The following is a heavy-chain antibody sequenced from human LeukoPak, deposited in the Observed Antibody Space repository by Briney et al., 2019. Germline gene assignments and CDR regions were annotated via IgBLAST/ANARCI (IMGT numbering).Heavy chain of an antibody. CDR3: AKRRGYSGYVIDY. CDR1: GFSFSNYG. J-gene: IGHJ4*02. V-gene: IGHV3-30*18. CDR2: ISYDGGNK. Sequence: GRSLRLSCAASGFSFSNYGMHWVRQAPGKGLEWVAVISYDGGNKYYADSVKGRFTISRDNSKNTLYLQMNSLRAEDTAVYYCAKRRGYSGYVIDYWGQGTLVTVSS. D-gene: IGHD5-12*01.